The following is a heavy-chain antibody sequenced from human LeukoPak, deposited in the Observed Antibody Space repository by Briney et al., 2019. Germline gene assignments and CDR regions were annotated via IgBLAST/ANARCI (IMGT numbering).Heavy chain of an antibody. CDR1: GFTFSSYG. J-gene: IGHJ4*02. V-gene: IGHV3-30*02. Sequence: GGSLRLSCAASGFTFSSYGMHWVRQAPGKGLEWVAFIRYDGSNKYYADSVKGRFTISRDNSKNTLYLQMNSLRAEDTAVYYCAKGDWGSVVVPAALDYWGQGTLVTVSS. D-gene: IGHD2-2*01. CDR3: AKGDWGSVVVPAALDY. CDR2: IRYDGSNK.